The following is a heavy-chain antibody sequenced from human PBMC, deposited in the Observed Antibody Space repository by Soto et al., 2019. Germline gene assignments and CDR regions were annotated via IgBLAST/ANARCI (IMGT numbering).Heavy chain of an antibody. CDR2: ISGSGGST. V-gene: IGHV3-23*01. D-gene: IGHD3-3*01. CDR3: AKNPVYYDFWSGYEGGYSGY. J-gene: IGHJ4*02. Sequence: GGSLRLSCAASGFTFSSYAMSWVLQAPGKGLEWVSAISGSGGSTYYADSVKGRFTISRDNSKNTLYLQMNSLRAEDTAVYYCAKNPVYYDFWSGYEGGYSGYWGQGTLVTVSS. CDR1: GFTFSSYA.